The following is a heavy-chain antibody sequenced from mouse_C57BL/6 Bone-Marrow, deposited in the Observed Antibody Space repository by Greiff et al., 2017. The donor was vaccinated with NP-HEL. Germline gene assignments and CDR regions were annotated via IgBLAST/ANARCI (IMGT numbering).Heavy chain of an antibody. CDR3: ARHDNYLYWYFDV. CDR2: IWSDGST. J-gene: IGHJ1*03. Sequence: VKLMESGPGLVAPSQSLSITCTVSGFSLTSYGVHWVRQPPGKGLEWLVVIWSDGSTTYNSALKSRLSISKDNSKSQVFLKMNSLQTDDTAMYYCARHDNYLYWYFDVWGTGTTVTVSS. V-gene: IGHV2-6-1*01. CDR1: GFSLTSYG. D-gene: IGHD1-3*01.